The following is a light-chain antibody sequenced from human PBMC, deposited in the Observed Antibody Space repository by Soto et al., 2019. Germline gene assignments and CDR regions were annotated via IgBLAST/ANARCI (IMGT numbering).Light chain of an antibody. Sequence: DIVLTQSPATLSLSPGDRVTLSCRASQTVISYWLAWYQQKPGQAPRLLIYGASNRATGIPDRFSGSGSGTDFTLTISRLEPEDFAVYYCQQYGSSGTFGQGTKVDIK. CDR3: QQYGSSGT. CDR1: QTVISYW. V-gene: IGKV3-20*01. CDR2: GAS. J-gene: IGKJ1*01.